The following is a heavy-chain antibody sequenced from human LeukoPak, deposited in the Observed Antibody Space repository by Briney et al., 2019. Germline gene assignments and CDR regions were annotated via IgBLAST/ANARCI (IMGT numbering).Heavy chain of an antibody. CDR2: ISSSGSGGST. CDR1: GVTLSNYA. V-gene: IGHV3-23*01. J-gene: IGHJ6*02. D-gene: IGHD6-13*01. CDR3: AKGLAAAAYYGMDV. Sequence: GGSLRLSCVASGVTLSNYAMSWARQAPGKGLEWVSGISSSGSGGSTYYADSVKGRFTISRDNSKNTLYLQMNSLRAEDTAVYYCAKGLAAAAYYGMDVWGQGTTVTVSS.